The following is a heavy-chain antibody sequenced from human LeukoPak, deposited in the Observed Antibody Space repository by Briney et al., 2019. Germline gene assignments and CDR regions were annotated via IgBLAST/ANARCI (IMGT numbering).Heavy chain of an antibody. CDR2: IIPIFGTA. CDR1: GGTFSSYA. V-gene: IGHV1-69*13. CDR3: ASASRLTIFGGVGDAFDI. J-gene: IGHJ3*02. D-gene: IGHD3-3*01. Sequence: SVKVSCKASGGTFSSYAISWVRQAPGQGLEWMGGIIPIFGTANYAQKFQGRVTITADESTSTAYMDLTSLRSEDTAVYYCASASRLTIFGGVGDAFDIWGQGTMVTVSS.